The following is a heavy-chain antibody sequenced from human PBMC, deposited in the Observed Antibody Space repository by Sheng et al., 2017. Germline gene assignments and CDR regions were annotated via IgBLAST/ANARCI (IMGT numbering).Heavy chain of an antibody. V-gene: IGHV3-7*01. Sequence: EVQLVESGGGLVQPGGSLRLSCAASGFTFSSYWMSWVRQAPGKGLEWVANIKQDGSEKYYVDSVKGRFTISRDNAKNSLYLQMNSLRAEDTAVYYCARDIRSGIAAAGTVNWFDPWGQGTLVTVSS. J-gene: IGHJ5*02. CDR2: IKQDGSEK. CDR1: GFTFSSYW. CDR3: ARDIRSGIAAAGTVNWFDP. D-gene: IGHD6-13*01.